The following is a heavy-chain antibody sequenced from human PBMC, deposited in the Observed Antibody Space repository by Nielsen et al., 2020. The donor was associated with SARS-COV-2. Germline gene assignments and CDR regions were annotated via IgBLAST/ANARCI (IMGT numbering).Heavy chain of an antibody. Sequence: ASVKVSCKASGYTFTGYYMHWVRQAPGQGLEWMGRINPNSGGTNYAQKFQGRVTMTRDTSISTAYMELSRLRSDDTAVYYCAKDSQSPYTNGWYPFDLWGQGTLVAVSS. J-gene: IGHJ4*02. CDR2: INPNSGGT. D-gene: IGHD6-19*01. V-gene: IGHV1-2*06. CDR1: GYTFTGYY. CDR3: AKDSQSPYTNGWYPFDL.